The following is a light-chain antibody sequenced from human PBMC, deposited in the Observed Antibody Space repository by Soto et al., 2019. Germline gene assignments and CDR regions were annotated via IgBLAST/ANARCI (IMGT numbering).Light chain of an antibody. V-gene: IGKV3-20*01. Sequence: TLLKQSPGILSRSAGQRPTVSCMASQSVSNNYLAWHQQTPGPAPRLLIYAASNRATGIPDSFSGSGSATFFTLTISGLDPEYFALYYRKQYGSSGTCGQGTKGDIK. CDR1: QSVSNNY. CDR2: AAS. J-gene: IGKJ1*01. CDR3: KQYGSSGT.